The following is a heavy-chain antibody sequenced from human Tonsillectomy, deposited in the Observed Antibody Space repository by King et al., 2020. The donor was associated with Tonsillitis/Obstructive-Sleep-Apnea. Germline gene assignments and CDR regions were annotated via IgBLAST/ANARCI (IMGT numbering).Heavy chain of an antibody. J-gene: IGHJ4*02. Sequence: VQLVESGGGLVQPGGSLRLSCAASEFTVSSTYMSWVRQAPGKGLELGSGIYSGGSTYYADSVKGSFNISRDNSKNTLYLEMNSLRAEDTAIYYCARVDCTRTSCPDFWGQGTLVTVSS. CDR1: EFTVSSTY. D-gene: IGHD2-2*01. CDR3: ARVDCTRTSCPDF. CDR2: IYSGGST. V-gene: IGHV3-66*01.